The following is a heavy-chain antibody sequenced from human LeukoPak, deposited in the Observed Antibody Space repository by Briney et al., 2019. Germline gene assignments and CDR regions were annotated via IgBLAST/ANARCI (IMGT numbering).Heavy chain of an antibody. CDR3: ARDLADIVVVVAATGPFDY. V-gene: IGHV3-30-3*01. Sequence: GGSLRLSCATSGFTFRTSGVHWVRQAPGKGLEWVAVISYDGSNKYYADSVKGRFTISRDNSKNTLYLQMNSLRAEDTAVYYCARDLADIVVVVAATGPFDYWGQGTLVTVSS. J-gene: IGHJ4*02. D-gene: IGHD2-15*01. CDR2: ISYDGSNK. CDR1: GFTFRTSG.